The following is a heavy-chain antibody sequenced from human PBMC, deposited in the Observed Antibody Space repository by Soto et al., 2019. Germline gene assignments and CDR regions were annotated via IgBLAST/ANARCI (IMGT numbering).Heavy chain of an antibody. Sequence: QLQLQESGSGLVKPSQTLSLTCAVSGGSISSGGYSWSWIRQPPGKGLEWIGYIYHSGSSYYNPSLKSRVTISVDRSKNQFSLKLSSVTAADTAVYYCARDSHCTNGVCSPYYYYGMDVWGQGTTVTVSS. D-gene: IGHD2-8*01. CDR1: GGSISSGGYS. J-gene: IGHJ6*02. CDR3: ARDSHCTNGVCSPYYYYGMDV. V-gene: IGHV4-30-2*01. CDR2: IYHSGSS.